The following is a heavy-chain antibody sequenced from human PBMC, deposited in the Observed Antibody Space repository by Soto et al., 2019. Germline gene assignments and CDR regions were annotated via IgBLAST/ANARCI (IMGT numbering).Heavy chain of an antibody. CDR1: GFPFDDDA. D-gene: IGHD2-15*01. CDR2: ITWNSGTI. CDR3: ATARPEGFGLTYSFDY. Sequence: GGSLRLACVASGFPFDDDAMHWVRQAPGKGLEWVSCITWNSGTIVYAASVRGRFTVSRDNAKNSLFLQMNSLRAEDTALYYCATARPEGFGLTYSFDYWGQGTLVTVSS. V-gene: IGHV3-9*01. J-gene: IGHJ4*02.